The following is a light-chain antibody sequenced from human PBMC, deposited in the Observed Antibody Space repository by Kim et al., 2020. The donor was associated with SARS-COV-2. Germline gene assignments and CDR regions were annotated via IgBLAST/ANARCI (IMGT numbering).Light chain of an antibody. CDR1: DIGTKS. CDR3: QVWDSGSDHWV. J-gene: IGLJ3*02. Sequence: PGKAAPIACGGDDIGTKSVHWYQQKPGQAPVLVIYYDTDRPSGIPERFSASNSGNTATLTVSRVEAGDEADYYCQVWDSGSDHWVFGGGTQLTVL. V-gene: IGLV3-21*04. CDR2: YDT.